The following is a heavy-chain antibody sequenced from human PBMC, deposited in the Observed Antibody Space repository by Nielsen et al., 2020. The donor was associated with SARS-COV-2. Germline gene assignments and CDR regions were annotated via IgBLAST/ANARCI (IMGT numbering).Heavy chain of an antibody. Sequence: GESLKISCAASGFIFSDYYMGWIRQAPGKGLEWVSYISSSGTTIYYADSVRGRFTISRDNAKNSLYLQMDSLRAEDTATYYCAREGSGWSPVDVWGQGTTVTVS. D-gene: IGHD6-19*01. CDR1: GFIFSDYY. CDR3: AREGSGWSPVDV. V-gene: IGHV3-11*01. CDR2: ISSSGTTI. J-gene: IGHJ6*02.